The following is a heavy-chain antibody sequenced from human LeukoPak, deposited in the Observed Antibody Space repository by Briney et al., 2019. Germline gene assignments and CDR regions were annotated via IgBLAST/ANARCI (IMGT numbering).Heavy chain of an antibody. V-gene: IGHV4-4*07. Sequence: MPSETLSLTCTVSGGSISSYYWSWIRQPAGKGLEWIGRIYASGSTDYNPSLKSRVTMSVDTSKNQFSLKLNSVTAADTAVHYCARFRDYKEAFDIWGQGTMVTVSS. CDR2: IYASGST. CDR3: ARFRDYKEAFDI. CDR1: GGSISSYY. J-gene: IGHJ3*02. D-gene: IGHD3-10*01.